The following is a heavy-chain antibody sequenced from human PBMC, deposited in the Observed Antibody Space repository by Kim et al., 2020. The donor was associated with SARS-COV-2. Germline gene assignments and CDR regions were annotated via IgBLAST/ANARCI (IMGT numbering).Heavy chain of an antibody. Sequence: SETLSLTCTVSGGSISSSSYYWGWIRQPPGKGLEWIGSIYYSGSTYYNPSLKSRVTISVDTSKNQFSLKLSSVTAADTAVYYCASVTMVRGVDWFDPWGQGTLVTVSS. J-gene: IGHJ5*02. CDR2: IYYSGST. D-gene: IGHD3-10*01. V-gene: IGHV4-39*01. CDR1: GGSISSSSYY. CDR3: ASVTMVRGVDWFDP.